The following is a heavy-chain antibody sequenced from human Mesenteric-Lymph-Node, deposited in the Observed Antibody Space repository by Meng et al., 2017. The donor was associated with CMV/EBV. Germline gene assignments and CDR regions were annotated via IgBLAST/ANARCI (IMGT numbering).Heavy chain of an antibody. J-gene: IGHJ4*02. V-gene: IGHV4-38-2*02. CDR1: GYSISSGYY. D-gene: IGHD5-12*01. CDR2: IYHSGST. CDR3: ARGLRFIVATACYFDY. Sequence: SETLSLTCTVSGYSISSGYYWGWIRQPPGKGLEWIGSIYHSGSTYYNPSLKSRVTISVDTSKNQFSLKLSSVTAADTAVYYCARGLRFIVATACYFDYWGQGTLVTVSS.